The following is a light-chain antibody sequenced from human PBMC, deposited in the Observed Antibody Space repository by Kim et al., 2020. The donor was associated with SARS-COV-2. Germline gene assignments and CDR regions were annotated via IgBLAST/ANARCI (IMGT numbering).Light chain of an antibody. V-gene: IGLV1-44*01. CDR1: SSNIGSNS. J-gene: IGLJ3*02. CDR3: ASWDDTLSGWV. CDR2: NNN. Sequence: GQRLIISCSGSSSNIGSNSVNWYPQVPGTAPKVLIHNNNQRPSGLPDRFSAAKSGTSASLAISGLQSEDEADYYCASWDDTLSGWVFGGGTQLTVL.